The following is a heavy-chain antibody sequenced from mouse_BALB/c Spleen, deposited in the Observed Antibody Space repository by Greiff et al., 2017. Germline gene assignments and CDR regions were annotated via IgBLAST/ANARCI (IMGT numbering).Heavy chain of an antibody. CDR2: IYWDDDK. J-gene: IGHJ1*01. CDR1: GFSLSTSGMG. V-gene: IGHV8-12*01. CDR3: ARRAPGYTPLWYFDV. D-gene: IGHD2-2*01. Sequence: QVTLKVCGPGILQPSQTLSLTCSFSGFSLSTSGMGVSWIRQPSGKGLEWLAHIYWDDDKRYNPSLKSRLTISKDTSRNQVFLKITSVDTADTATYYCARRAPGYTPLWYFDVWGAGTTVTVAS.